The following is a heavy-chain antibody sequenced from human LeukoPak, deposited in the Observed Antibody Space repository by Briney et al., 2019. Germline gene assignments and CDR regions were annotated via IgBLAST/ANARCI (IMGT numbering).Heavy chain of an antibody. Sequence: TGGSLRLSCATAGFTFGGHPMNWVRQGPGKGLEWVGIIRSRTKGGTTDYAASVKGRFAISRDDSKGTVYLQMDSLKIEDTAIYYCSRDLGTTETGDDYWGQGTLVTVSS. CDR2: IRSRTKGGTT. J-gene: IGHJ4*02. CDR3: SRDLGTTETGDDY. V-gene: IGHV3-49*04. D-gene: IGHD4-17*01. CDR1: GFTFGGHP.